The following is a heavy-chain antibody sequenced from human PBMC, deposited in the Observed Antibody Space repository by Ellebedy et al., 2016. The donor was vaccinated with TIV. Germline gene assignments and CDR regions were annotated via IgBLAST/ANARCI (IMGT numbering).Heavy chain of an antibody. D-gene: IGHD2-21*01. CDR2: INHREST. CDR3: ARDGTRVAFDY. Sequence: MPSETLSPTCTVSGYSISSGYYLGWFRLPPGKGLEWTGSINHRESTYYNPSLKRRVPISVDTSKNQFSLKLTSVTAADTAVFYCARDGTRVAFDYWGQGTLVTVSS. J-gene: IGHJ4*02. V-gene: IGHV4-38-2*02. CDR1: GYSISSGYY.